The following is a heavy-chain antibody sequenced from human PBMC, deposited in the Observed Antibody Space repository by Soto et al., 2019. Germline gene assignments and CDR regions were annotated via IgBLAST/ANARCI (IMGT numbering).Heavy chain of an antibody. D-gene: IGHD3-10*01. CDR2: INHSGST. V-gene: IGHV4-34*01. Sequence: PSETLSLTCAVYGGSFSGYYWSWIRLPPGKGLEWIGEINHSGSTNYNPSLKSRVTISVDTSKNPFSLKLSSVTAADTAVYYCARQRILVRGVIRLSPFDPWGQGTLVTVSS. J-gene: IGHJ5*02. CDR3: ARQRILVRGVIRLSPFDP. CDR1: GGSFSGYY.